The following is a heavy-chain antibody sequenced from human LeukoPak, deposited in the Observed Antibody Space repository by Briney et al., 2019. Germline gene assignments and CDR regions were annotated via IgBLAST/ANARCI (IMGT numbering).Heavy chain of an antibody. CDR1: GDSISSRSYY. CDR3: ARLPRIDF. Sequence: SETLSLTCTVSGDSISSRSYYWGWSRQPPGKGLEWIGSFYYGGSTSYNPSLKSRVTISVDTSKSQFSLKLSSVTAADTAVYYCARLPRIDFWGQGTLVTVSS. V-gene: IGHV4-39*01. D-gene: IGHD1-14*01. CDR2: FYYGGST. J-gene: IGHJ4*02.